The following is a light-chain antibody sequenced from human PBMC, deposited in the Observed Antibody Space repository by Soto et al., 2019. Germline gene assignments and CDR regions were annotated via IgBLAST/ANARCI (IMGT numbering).Light chain of an antibody. CDR3: SSYTSSSTPYV. J-gene: IGLJ1*01. V-gene: IGLV2-14*02. CDR2: EVS. Sequence: QSVLTQPASVSWSPGQSITISCTGTSSDAGSYNLVSWYQQHPGKAPKLMIYEVSKRPSGVSNRFSGSKSGNTASLTISGLQAEDEADYYCSSYTSSSTPYVFGTGTKVTVL. CDR1: SSDAGSYNL.